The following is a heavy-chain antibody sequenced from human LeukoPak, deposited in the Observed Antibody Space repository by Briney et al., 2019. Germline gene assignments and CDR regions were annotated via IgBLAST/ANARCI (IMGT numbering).Heavy chain of an antibody. CDR1: GGSFSGYY. CDR3: ARQTIAAAATGWFDP. D-gene: IGHD6-13*01. Sequence: SETLSLTCAVYGGSFSGYYWSWIRQPPGKGLEWIGEINHSGSTNYNPSLKSRVTISVDTSKNQSSLKLSSVTAADTAVYYCARQTIAAAATGWFDPWGQGTLVTVSS. CDR2: INHSGST. V-gene: IGHV4-34*01. J-gene: IGHJ5*02.